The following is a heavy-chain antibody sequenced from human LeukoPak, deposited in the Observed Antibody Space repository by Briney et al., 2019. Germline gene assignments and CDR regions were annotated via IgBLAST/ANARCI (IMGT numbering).Heavy chain of an antibody. J-gene: IGHJ4*02. V-gene: IGHV3-33*01. CDR2: IWHDGSHK. D-gene: IGHD3-10*01. CDR3: AREIFGAGSYPDF. Sequence: GGALRHSRAPSGFALTTYAMHSVRQAPGKGLEWVTLIWHDGSHKFYIDSLRGRFTLSRDNSKNTEYQQMNGLTAEDTAVYYCAREIFGAGSYPDFWGQGTLVTVSS. CDR1: GFALTTYA.